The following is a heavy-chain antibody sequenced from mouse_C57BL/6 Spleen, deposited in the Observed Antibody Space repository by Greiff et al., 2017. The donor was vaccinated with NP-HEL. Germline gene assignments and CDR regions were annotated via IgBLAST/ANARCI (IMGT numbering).Heavy chain of an antibody. D-gene: IGHD1-1*01. CDR2: INPNNGGT. V-gene: IGHV1-26*01. CDR1: GYTFTDYY. J-gene: IGHJ1*03. Sequence: VQLQQSGPELVKPGASVKISCKASGYTFTDYYMNWVKQSHGKSLEWIGDINPNNGGTSYNQKFKGKATLTVDKSSSTAYMELRSLTSEDSAVYYCARDYGSRVRYFDVWGTGTTVTVSS. CDR3: ARDYGSRVRYFDV.